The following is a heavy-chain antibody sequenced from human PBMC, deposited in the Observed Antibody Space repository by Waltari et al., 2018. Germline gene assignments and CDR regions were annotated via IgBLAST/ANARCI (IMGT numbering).Heavy chain of an antibody. J-gene: IGHJ4*02. CDR1: GFTFSSYE. CDR3: AKESGSSWSPLDY. CDR2: ISVSCTTI. Sequence: EVKLVASGGGMVQPGGSLRLYCAASGFTFSSYEMNWVRQAPGKGLEWVSYISVSCTTIYYADSVKGRFTISRDNAKNSLYLQMNSLRAEDTAVYYCAKESGSSWSPLDYWGQGTLVTVSS. V-gene: IGHV3-48*03. D-gene: IGHD6-13*01.